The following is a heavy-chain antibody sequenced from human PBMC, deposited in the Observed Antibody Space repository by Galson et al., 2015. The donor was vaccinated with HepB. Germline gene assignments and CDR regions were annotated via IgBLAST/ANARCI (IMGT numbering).Heavy chain of an antibody. J-gene: IGHJ4*02. CDR3: ANNEESVIAAGY. V-gene: IGHV3-30*18. CDR2: ISYDGSNK. D-gene: IGHD2-21*01. CDR1: GFTFSSYG. Sequence: SLRLSCAASGFTFSSYGMHWVRQAPGKGLEWVAVISYDGSNKYYADSVKGRFTISRDNSKNTLYLQMNSLRAEDTAVYYCANNEESVIAAGYWGQGTLVTVSS.